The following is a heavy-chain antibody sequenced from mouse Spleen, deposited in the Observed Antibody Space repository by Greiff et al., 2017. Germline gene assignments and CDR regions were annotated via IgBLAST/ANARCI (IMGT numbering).Heavy chain of an antibody. Sequence: EVKLVESGPELVKPGASVKISCKASGYSFTGYFMNWVMQSHGKSLEWIGRINPYNGDTFYNQKFKGKATLTVDKSSSTAHMELRSLASEDSAVYYCARDYYGSSYGYYFDYWGQGTTLTVSS. CDR2: INPYNGDT. CDR3: ARDYYGSSYGYYFDY. V-gene: IGHV1-20*02. CDR1: GYSFTGYF. D-gene: IGHD1-1*01. J-gene: IGHJ2*01.